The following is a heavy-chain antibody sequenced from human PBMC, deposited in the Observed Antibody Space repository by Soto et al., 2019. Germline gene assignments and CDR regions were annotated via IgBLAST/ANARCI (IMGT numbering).Heavy chain of an antibody. CDR2: ISSSSSYI. CDR1: GFTFSSYS. CDR3: ARVQMATIGGYYFDY. J-gene: IGHJ4*02. D-gene: IGHD5-12*01. Sequence: EVQLVESGGGLVKPGGSLRLSCAASGFTFSSYSMNWVRQAPGKGLEWVSSISSSSSYIYYADSVKGRFTISRDNAKNSLYLQMNSLRAEDTAVYYCARVQMATIGGYYFDYWGQGTLVTVSS. V-gene: IGHV3-21*01.